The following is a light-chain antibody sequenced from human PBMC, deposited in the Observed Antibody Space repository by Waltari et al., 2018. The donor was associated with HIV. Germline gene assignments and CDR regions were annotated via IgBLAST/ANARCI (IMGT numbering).Light chain of an antibody. CDR2: QDN. V-gene: IGLV3-1*01. J-gene: IGLJ2*01. Sequence: YELTQPPSVSVSPGQTASITCSGDKLGDKYVCWYQQRPGQSPLLVSYQDNKRPSGISERFSGSNSGNTATLTIRATQALDEADYYCQAWDNSVVFGGGTRLTVL. CDR1: KLGDKY. CDR3: QAWDNSVV.